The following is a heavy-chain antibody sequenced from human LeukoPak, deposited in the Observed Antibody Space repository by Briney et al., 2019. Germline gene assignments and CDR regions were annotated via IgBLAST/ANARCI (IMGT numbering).Heavy chain of an antibody. Sequence: SETLSLTCTVSGGSISGTYYWSWIRQPPGQGLEWIGYIYYTGTTDSNPSLKSRVTISLDTSKNQFSLNLSSVTAADTAVYYCARRWVYDKRAFDAWGQGTMVTVSS. CDR2: IYYTGTT. V-gene: IGHV4-59*08. CDR3: ARRWVYDKRAFDA. J-gene: IGHJ3*01. D-gene: IGHD3-16*01. CDR1: GGSISGTYY.